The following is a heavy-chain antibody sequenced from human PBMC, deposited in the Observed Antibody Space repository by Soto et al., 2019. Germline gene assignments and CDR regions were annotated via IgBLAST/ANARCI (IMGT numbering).Heavy chain of an antibody. V-gene: IGHV3-33*01. CDR1: GFTFSSYG. J-gene: IGHJ3*02. CDR2: IWYDGSNK. CDR3: ARVGFGYSYGYDAFDI. Sequence: GGSLRLSCAASGFTFSSYGMHWVRQAPGKGLEWVAVIWYDGSNKYYADSVKGRFTISRDNSKNTLYLQMNSLRAEDTAVYYCARVGFGYSYGYDAFDIWGQGTMVTVSS. D-gene: IGHD5-18*01.